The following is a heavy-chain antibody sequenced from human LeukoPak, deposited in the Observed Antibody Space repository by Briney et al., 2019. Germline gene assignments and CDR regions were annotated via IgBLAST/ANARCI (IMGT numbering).Heavy chain of an antibody. CDR1: GGSFSGYY. CDR2: INHSGST. V-gene: IGHV4-34*01. D-gene: IGHD4-17*01. J-gene: IGHJ4*02. Sequence: SETLSLTCAVYGGSFSGYYWSWIRQPPGKRLEWVGEINHSGSTNYNPSLKSRVTISVDTSKNQFSLKLTSVTAADTAVYYCARDHLYGDYGLAYWGQGTLVTVSS. CDR3: ARDHLYGDYGLAY.